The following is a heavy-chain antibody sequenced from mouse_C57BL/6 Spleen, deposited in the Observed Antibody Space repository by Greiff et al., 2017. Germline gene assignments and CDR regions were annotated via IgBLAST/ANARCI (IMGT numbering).Heavy chain of an antibody. Sequence: EVKLMESGGGLVQPGGSLKLSCAASGFTFSDYYMYWVRQTPEKRLEWVAYISNGGGSTYYPDTVKGRFTISRDNAKNTLYLQMSRLKSEDTAMYYCARLRTTVVDWYFDVWGTGTTVTVSS. CDR1: GFTFSDYY. CDR3: ARLRTTVVDWYFDV. D-gene: IGHD1-1*01. J-gene: IGHJ1*03. CDR2: ISNGGGST. V-gene: IGHV5-12*01.